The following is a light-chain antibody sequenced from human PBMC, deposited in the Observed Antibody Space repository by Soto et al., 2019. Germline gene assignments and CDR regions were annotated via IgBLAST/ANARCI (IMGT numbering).Light chain of an antibody. CDR2: DDN. V-gene: IGLV1-51*01. Sequence: QSVMTQPPSVSAAPGQKVTISYSGSSSNIGGNSVSWYQQLPGTAPKLLIYDDNKRPSVIPDRFSGSKSGTSATLGITGFQTGDEADYYCGSWDSSLSAYVFGTGTKLTV. CDR1: SSNIGGNS. CDR3: GSWDSSLSAYV. J-gene: IGLJ1*01.